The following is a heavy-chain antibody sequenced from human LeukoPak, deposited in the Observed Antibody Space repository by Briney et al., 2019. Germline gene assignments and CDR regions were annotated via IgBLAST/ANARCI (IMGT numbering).Heavy chain of an antibody. D-gene: IGHD6-19*01. CDR3: GRLSRTGISSGWYFFDY. Sequence: SETLSLTCTVSGGSVSSGSHYWSWIRQPPGKGLEWIAYIYYTGSTNYNPSLKSRVTISVDTSRNQFSLKLRSVTAADTAVYYCGRLSRTGISSGWYFFDYWGQGTLVTVSS. J-gene: IGHJ4*02. V-gene: IGHV4-61*01. CDR2: IYYTGST. CDR1: GGSVSSGSHY.